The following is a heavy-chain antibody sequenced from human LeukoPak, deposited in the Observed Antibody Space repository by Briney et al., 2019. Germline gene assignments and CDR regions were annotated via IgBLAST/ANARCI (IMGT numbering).Heavy chain of an antibody. V-gene: IGHV3-30*02. CDR3: AKARESAYDLLTGWAFDI. CDR1: GFTFSSYG. D-gene: IGHD3-9*01. Sequence: GGSLRLSCAASGFTFSSYGMHWVRQAPGKGLEWVAFIRYDGSNKYYADSVKGRFTISRDNPKNTLYLEMNSLRAEDTAVYYCAKARESAYDLLTGWAFDIWGHGTMVTVSS. J-gene: IGHJ3*02. CDR2: IRYDGSNK.